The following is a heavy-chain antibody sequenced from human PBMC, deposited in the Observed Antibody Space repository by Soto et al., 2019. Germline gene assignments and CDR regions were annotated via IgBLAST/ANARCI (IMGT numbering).Heavy chain of an antibody. D-gene: IGHD6-13*01. Sequence: GGSLRLSCAASGFTLSSYWMHWVRQAPGKGLVWVSRINSDGSSTSYAASAKGRFTISRDNAKNTLYLQRNSLRAEDTAVYYCARDEYSSSWYTVGSYNWFDPWGQGTLVTVSS. CDR3: ARDEYSSSWYTVGSYNWFDP. CDR1: GFTLSSYW. CDR2: INSDGSST. V-gene: IGHV3-74*01. J-gene: IGHJ5*02.